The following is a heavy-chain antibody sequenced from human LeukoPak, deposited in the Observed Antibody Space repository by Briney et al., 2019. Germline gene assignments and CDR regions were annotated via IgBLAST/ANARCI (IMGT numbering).Heavy chain of an antibody. J-gene: IGHJ4*02. V-gene: IGHV3-23*01. Sequence: GGSLRLSCAASGFTFSDYEMNWVRQAPGKGLEWVSAISGSGGSTYYADSVKGRFAISRDNSKNTLYLQMNSLRAEDTAVYYCAGRISASGRGFDYWGQGTLVTVSS. D-gene: IGHD6-13*01. CDR1: GFTFSDYE. CDR2: ISGSGGST. CDR3: AGRISASGRGFDY.